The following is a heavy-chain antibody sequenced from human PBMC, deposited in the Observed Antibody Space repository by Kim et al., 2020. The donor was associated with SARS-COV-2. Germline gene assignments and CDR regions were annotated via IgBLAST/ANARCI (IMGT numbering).Heavy chain of an antibody. Sequence: SETLSLTCSVFGESLSDYSWSWIRQTPGKGLECIGEVTHSGRTNYNPSVRSRVTISVDTSKKQCSLRLVSVTTADTAVYYCARPGYRGDWYPPDGWLDP. CDR3: ARPGYRGDWYPPDGWLDP. V-gene: IGHV4-34*01. CDR2: VTHSGRT. J-gene: IGHJ5*02. CDR1: GESLSDYS. D-gene: IGHD3-9*01.